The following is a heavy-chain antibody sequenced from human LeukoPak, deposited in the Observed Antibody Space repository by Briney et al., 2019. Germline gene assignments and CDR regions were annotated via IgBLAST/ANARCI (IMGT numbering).Heavy chain of an antibody. Sequence: SVKVSCKASGFTFTSSAVQWVRQARGHRLEWIGGIVDGSGNTNYAQKFQERVTITRDMSTSTAYMELSSLRSVDTAVYYCAASVALWFGDYWGQGTLVTVSS. J-gene: IGHJ4*02. V-gene: IGHV1-58*01. CDR1: GFTFTSSA. CDR2: IVDGSGNT. D-gene: IGHD3-10*01. CDR3: AASVALWFGDY.